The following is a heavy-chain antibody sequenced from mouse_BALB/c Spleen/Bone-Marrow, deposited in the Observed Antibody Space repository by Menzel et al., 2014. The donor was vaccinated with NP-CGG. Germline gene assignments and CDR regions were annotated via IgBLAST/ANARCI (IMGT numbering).Heavy chain of an antibody. J-gene: IGHJ2*01. Sequence: EVQVVESGGGLVQPGGSMKLSCVASGFTFSNYWMNWVRQSPEKGLEWVAEIRLKSNNYATHYAESVKGRFTISRDDSKSSVYLQMNNLRAEDTGICYCTRVNWPFDYWGQGTTLTVSS. CDR1: GFTFSNYW. CDR3: TRVNWPFDY. V-gene: IGHV6-6*02. D-gene: IGHD4-1*01. CDR2: IRLKSNNYAT.